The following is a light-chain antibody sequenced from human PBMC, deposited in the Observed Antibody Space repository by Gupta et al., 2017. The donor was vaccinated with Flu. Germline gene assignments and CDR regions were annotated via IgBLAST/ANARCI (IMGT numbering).Light chain of an antibody. CDR3: QANGTEFSV. CDR1: Y. V-gene: IGLV6-57*01. Sequence: YVQWYQQRPGRSPLAVVYEDNKRPSGVPDRFSGSIARSSNSASLSIAGLRDEDEADYFLQANGTEFSVFGGGTKLTVL. J-gene: IGLJ3*02. CDR2: EDN.